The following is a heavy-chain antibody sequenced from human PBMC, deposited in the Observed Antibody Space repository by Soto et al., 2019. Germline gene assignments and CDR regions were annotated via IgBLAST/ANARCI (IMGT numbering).Heavy chain of an antibody. D-gene: IGHD4-17*01. V-gene: IGHV3-9*01. CDR3: VKDVGSRHYDFTNFDS. Sequence: GGSLRLSCIASGFRFDDYAMHWVRQAPGKGLEWVSGIDWNRATIGYADSVKGRFTLSRDNARNSLLLEMNSLRPEDTALYYCVKDVGSRHYDFTNFDSWGRGTLVTVSS. CDR1: GFRFDDYA. J-gene: IGHJ4*02. CDR2: IDWNRATI.